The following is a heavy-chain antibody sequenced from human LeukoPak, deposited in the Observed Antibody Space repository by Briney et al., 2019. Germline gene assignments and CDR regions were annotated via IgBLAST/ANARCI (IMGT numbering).Heavy chain of an antibody. V-gene: IGHV1-3*01. D-gene: IGHD2-2*01. CDR3: ARDLIVVVPAAMAPLVY. CDR2: INAGNGNT. Sequence: ASVKVSCKASGYTFTSYAMHWVRQAPGQRLEWMGWINAGNGNTKYSQKFQGRVTITRDTSASAAYMELSSLRSEDTAVYYCARDLIVVVPAAMAPLVYWGQGTLVTVSS. J-gene: IGHJ4*02. CDR1: GYTFTSYA.